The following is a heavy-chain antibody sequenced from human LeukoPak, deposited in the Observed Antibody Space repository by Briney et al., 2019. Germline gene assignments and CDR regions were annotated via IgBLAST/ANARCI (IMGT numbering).Heavy chain of an antibody. V-gene: IGHV3-30*04. CDR2: ISYDGSNK. CDR3: AKDRWLQGYFDY. CDR1: GFTFSSYA. J-gene: IGHJ4*02. Sequence: GGSLRPSCAASGFTFSSYAMHWVRQAPGTGLEWVALISYDGSNKYYADSVKGRCTISRDNSKKTVYLQMNSLRTEDTAVYYCAKDRWLQGYFDYWGQGTLVTVSS. D-gene: IGHD5-24*01.